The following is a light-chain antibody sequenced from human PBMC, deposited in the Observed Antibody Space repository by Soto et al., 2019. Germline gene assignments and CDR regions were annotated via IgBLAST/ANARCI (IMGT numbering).Light chain of an antibody. CDR1: SSDVGAFNY. J-gene: IGLJ3*02. CDR2: EVT. V-gene: IGLV2-14*01. Sequence: QSALTQPASVSGSPGQSITISCTGTSSDVGAFNYVSWYQQHPGKTPKLIIYEVTNRPSGVSNRFSGSKSGNTASLTISGLQAEDEADYYCNYYASTSARLFGGGTKVTVL. CDR3: NYYASTSARL.